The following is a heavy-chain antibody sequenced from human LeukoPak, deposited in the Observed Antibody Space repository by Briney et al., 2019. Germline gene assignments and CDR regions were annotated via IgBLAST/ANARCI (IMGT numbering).Heavy chain of an antibody. CDR2: IYYSGST. J-gene: IGHJ3*02. D-gene: IGHD2-2*01. CDR3: ARTLVVPAAPADAFDI. Sequence: PSETLSLTCTVSGGSISSYYWSWIRQPPGKGLEWIGYIYYSGSTNYNPSLKSRVTISVDTSKNQFSLKLSSVTAADTAVYYCARTLVVPAAPADAFDIWGKGQWSPSLQ. V-gene: IGHV4-59*01. CDR1: GGSISSYY.